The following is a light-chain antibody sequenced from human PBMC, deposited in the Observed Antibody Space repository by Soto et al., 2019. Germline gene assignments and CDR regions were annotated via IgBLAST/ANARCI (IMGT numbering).Light chain of an antibody. CDR3: TSRSGSRPYYV. CDR1: SSHIGAYNS. Sequence: QSVLTQPASVSGSPGQSITISRTGTSSHIGAYNSVSWYQQYPGRAPKLMIYEVSNRPSGASARFSASKSGNTASLPISGLQAEWGADYYCTSRSGSRPYYVFGSGTKVNV. J-gene: IGLJ1*01. V-gene: IGLV2-14*01. CDR2: EVS.